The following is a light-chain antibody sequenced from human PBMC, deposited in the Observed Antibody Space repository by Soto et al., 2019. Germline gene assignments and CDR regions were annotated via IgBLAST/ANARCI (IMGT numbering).Light chain of an antibody. CDR3: QQSYRTPHT. Sequence: DIQMTQSPSSLSAAVGDRVTITCRASQSIMKFLNWYQHKPGKAPKLLIYAASTLQSGVPSRFSARGSATDFTLSISSFQSEDFATYYCQQSYRTPHTFGQGTKVEIK. V-gene: IGKV1-39*01. J-gene: IGKJ1*01. CDR2: AAS. CDR1: QSIMKF.